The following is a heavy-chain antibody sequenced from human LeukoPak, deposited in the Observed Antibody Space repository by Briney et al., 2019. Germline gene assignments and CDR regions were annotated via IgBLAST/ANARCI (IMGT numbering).Heavy chain of an antibody. Sequence: PGGSLRLSCAASGFTFSSYTIHWVRQTPGEGLEWVAVISYDGSHKYYADSVKGRFTISRDNSKNTLSLQMNSLRGEDTAVYYCAKDRPMYDYDSNGSLDYWGQGTLVTVSS. CDR1: GFTFSSYT. CDR3: AKDRPMYDYDSNGSLDY. V-gene: IGHV3-30*04. D-gene: IGHD3-22*01. J-gene: IGHJ4*02. CDR2: ISYDGSHK.